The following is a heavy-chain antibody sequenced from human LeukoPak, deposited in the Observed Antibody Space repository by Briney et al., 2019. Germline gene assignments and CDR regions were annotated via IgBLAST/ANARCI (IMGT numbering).Heavy chain of an antibody. CDR3: AKDWIQFNRVYDCFDS. J-gene: IGHJ4*02. D-gene: IGHD3-16*01. Sequence: GGSLRLSCTTSGFTFSTNAMSWVRQAPGKGLEWVSTIGGHETFYADSVTGRFTISRDNSKNTVYLHMSSLRVEDTAVYYCAKDWIQFNRVYDCFDSWGQGTLVTVSS. CDR2: IGGHET. CDR1: GFTFSTNA. V-gene: IGHV3-23*01.